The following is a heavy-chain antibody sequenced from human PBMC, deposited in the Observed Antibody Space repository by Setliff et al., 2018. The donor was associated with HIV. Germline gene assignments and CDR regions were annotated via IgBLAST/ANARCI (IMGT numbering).Heavy chain of an antibody. V-gene: IGHV4-30-4*08. D-gene: IGHD3-22*01. CDR3: ASRVYYDDSSGYLREEGFDP. CDR1: GGSISSANYY. J-gene: IGHJ5*02. CDR2: IYYNGNA. Sequence: SETLSLTCTVSGGSISSANYYWSWIRQPPGTGLEWIGYIYYNGNAYYYNPSLKSRVTISVDTSKNQFSLKLSSVTAADAAVYYCASRVYYDDSSGYLREEGFDPWGQGTLVTVSS.